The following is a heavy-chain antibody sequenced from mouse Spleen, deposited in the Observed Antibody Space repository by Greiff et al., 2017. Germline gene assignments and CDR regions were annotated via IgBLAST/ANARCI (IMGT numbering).Heavy chain of an antibody. V-gene: IGHV3-6*01. Sequence: EVKLLESGPGLVKPSQSLSLTCSVTGYSITSGYYWNWIRQFPGNKLEWMGYISYDGSNNYNPSLKNRISITRDTSKNQFFLKLNSVTTEDTATYYCARRGSYDLHFDYWGQGTTLTVSS. D-gene: IGHD2-3*01. J-gene: IGHJ2*01. CDR1: GYSITSGYY. CDR3: ARRGSYDLHFDY. CDR2: ISYDGSN.